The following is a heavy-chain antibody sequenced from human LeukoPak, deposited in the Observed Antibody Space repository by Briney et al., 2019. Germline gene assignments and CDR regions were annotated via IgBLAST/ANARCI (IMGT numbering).Heavy chain of an antibody. CDR2: ISSSGSTI. V-gene: IGHV3-48*03. CDR3: ARVAAISFFGY. D-gene: IGHD5-18*01. J-gene: IGHJ4*02. CDR1: GFTFSSYE. Sequence: GGSLRLPCAASGFTFSSYEMNWVRQAPGKGLEWVSYISSSGSTIYYADSVKGRFTISRDNAKNSLYLQMNSLRAEDTAVYYCARVAAISFFGYWGQGTLVTVSS.